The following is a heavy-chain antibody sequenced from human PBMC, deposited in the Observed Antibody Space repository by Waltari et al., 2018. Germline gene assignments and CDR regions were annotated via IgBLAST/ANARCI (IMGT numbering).Heavy chain of an antibody. CDR1: GGPFSSYA. CDR3: ARDCSSTSCYTYYYYGMDV. D-gene: IGHD2-2*02. Sequence: QVQLVQSGAEVKKPGSSVKVSCKASGGPFSSYATSWVRQVPGQGLEWMGRIMPILGIANYAQKFQGRVTITADKSTSTAYMELSSLRSEDTAVYYCARDCSSTSCYTYYYYGMDVWGQGTTVTVSS. V-gene: IGHV1-69*09. CDR2: IMPILGIA. J-gene: IGHJ6*02.